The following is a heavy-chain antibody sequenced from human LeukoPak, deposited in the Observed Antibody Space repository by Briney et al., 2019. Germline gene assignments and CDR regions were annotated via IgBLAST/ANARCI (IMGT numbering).Heavy chain of an antibody. CDR3: ARGSGWYGYFDY. Sequence: SETLSLTCAVYGGSFSGYYWSWIRQPPGKGLEWIGEINHSGSTNYNPSLKSRVTISVDTSKNQFSLKLSSVTAADTAVYYCARGSGWYGYFDYWGQGTLVTVSS. CDR2: INHSGST. J-gene: IGHJ4*02. V-gene: IGHV4-34*01. D-gene: IGHD6-19*01. CDR1: GGSFSGYY.